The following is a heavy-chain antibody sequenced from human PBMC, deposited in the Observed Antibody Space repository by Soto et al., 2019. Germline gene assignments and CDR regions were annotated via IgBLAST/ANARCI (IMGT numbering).Heavy chain of an antibody. J-gene: IGHJ4*02. CDR1: GFTFSSYG. CDR3: AKLAYGDYGSY. V-gene: IGHV3-30*18. D-gene: IGHD4-17*01. Sequence: QVQLVESGGGVVQPGRSLRLSCAASGFTFSSYGMHWVRQAPGKGLEWVAVISYDGSNKYYADSVKGRFTISRDNSKNTLYLKMNSLRAEDTAVYYCAKLAYGDYGSYWGQGTLVTVSS. CDR2: ISYDGSNK.